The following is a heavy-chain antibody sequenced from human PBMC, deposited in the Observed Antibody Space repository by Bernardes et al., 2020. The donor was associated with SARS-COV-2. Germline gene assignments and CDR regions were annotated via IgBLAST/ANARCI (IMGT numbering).Heavy chain of an antibody. D-gene: IGHD2-2*01. Sequence: ASVKVSCKASGYTFTGYYMHWVRQAPGQGLEWMGWINPNSGGTNYAQKFQGWVTMTRDTSISTAYMELSRLRSDDTAVYYCARDLGSNQLLEFNYYYGMDVWGQGTTVTVSS. CDR3: ARDLGSNQLLEFNYYYGMDV. CDR1: GYTFTGYY. J-gene: IGHJ6*02. CDR2: INPNSGGT. V-gene: IGHV1-2*04.